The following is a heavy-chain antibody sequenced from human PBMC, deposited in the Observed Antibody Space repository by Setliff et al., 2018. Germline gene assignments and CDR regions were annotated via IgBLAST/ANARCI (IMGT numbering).Heavy chain of an antibody. CDR1: GFTFSNYG. J-gene: IGHJ3*02. D-gene: IGHD3-22*01. CDR3: AKASDSSGYYGFDI. CDR2: IWYDGSHK. Sequence: GGSLRLSCVASGFTFSNYGMHWVRQAPGKGLEWVALIWYDGSHKFHADSVKGRFTISRDNSKNTLYLQMDSLRAEDTAVYYCAKASDSSGYYGFDIWGQGTMVTVSS. V-gene: IGHV3-33*06.